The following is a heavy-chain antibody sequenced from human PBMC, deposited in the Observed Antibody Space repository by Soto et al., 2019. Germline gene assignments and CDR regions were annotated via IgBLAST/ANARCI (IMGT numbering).Heavy chain of an antibody. CDR3: AKDNPSSVDTAMVTPAPFDY. V-gene: IGHV3-23*01. J-gene: IGHJ4*02. CDR1: GFTFSSYA. D-gene: IGHD5-18*01. CDR2: ISGSGGST. Sequence: PRGSLRLSCAASGFTFSSYAMSWVRQAPGKGLEWVSAISGSGGSTYYADSVKGRLTISRDNSKNTLYLQMNSLRAEDTAVYYCAKDNPSSVDTAMVTPAPFDYWGQGTLVTVSS.